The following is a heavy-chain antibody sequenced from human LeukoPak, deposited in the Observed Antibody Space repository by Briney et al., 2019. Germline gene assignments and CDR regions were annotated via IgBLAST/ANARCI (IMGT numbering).Heavy chain of an antibody. V-gene: IGHV3-33*06. CDR3: AKMVDTAMVIDY. D-gene: IGHD5-18*01. CDR1: GFTFSSDG. CDR2: IWYDGSNK. Sequence: PGGSLRLSCAASGFTFSSDGMHWVRQAPGKGLEWVAVIWYDGSNKYYADSVKGRFTISRDNSKNTLYLQMNSLRAEDTAVYYCAKMVDTAMVIDYWGQGTLVTVSS. J-gene: IGHJ4*02.